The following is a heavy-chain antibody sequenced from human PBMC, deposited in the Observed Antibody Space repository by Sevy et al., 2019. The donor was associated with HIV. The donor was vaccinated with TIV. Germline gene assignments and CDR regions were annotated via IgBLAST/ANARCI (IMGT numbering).Heavy chain of an antibody. CDR2: ISGSGGST. J-gene: IGHJ3*02. V-gene: IGHV3-23*01. CDR3: AKGDYYDSSGDAFDI. CDR1: GFTFSSYA. Sequence: GGSLRLSCAASGFTFSSYAMSWVRQPPGKGLEWVSAISGSGGSTYYADSVKGRFTISRDNSKNTLYLQMNSLRAEDTAVYYCAKGDYYDSSGDAFDIWGQGTMVTVSS. D-gene: IGHD3-22*01.